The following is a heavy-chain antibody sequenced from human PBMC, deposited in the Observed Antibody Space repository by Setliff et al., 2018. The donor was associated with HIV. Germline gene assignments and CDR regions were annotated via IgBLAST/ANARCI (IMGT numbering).Heavy chain of an antibody. Sequence: GGSLRLSCAASGFSFSSYGMHWVRQAPGKGLEWVAVIWYDGSNKYYADSVKGRITISRDNAKNSLYLEMNSLRAEDTAVYSCARGDRALDVWGEGTTVTVSS. CDR2: IWYDGSNK. J-gene: IGHJ6*04. CDR1: GFSFSSYG. CDR3: ARGDRALDV. V-gene: IGHV3-33*01.